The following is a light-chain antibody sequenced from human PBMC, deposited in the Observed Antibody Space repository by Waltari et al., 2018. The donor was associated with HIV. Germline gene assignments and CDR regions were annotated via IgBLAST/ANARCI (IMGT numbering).Light chain of an antibody. Sequence: QSALTQPPSASGSPGQSVTISCTGTSSDVGGYNFVPWYQQHQGKAPKLMIFEVTRRPSGVPARFSGSKTGNTASLTVSGLQADDEADYYCSSYAGGNNLVFGGGTKLTVL. J-gene: IGLJ2*01. CDR3: SSYAGGNNLV. V-gene: IGLV2-8*01. CDR1: SSDVGGYNF. CDR2: EVT.